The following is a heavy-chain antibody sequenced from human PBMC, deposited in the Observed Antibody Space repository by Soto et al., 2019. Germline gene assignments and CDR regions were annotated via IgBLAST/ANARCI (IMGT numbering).Heavy chain of an antibody. J-gene: IGHJ4*02. CDR3: ACTVTRGDVDY. Sequence: QVQLVQSGAEVKKPGSSVKVSCKASGGTFSSYTISWVRQAPGQGLEWMGRIIPILGIANYAQKFQGRVTITADKSTSTAYMELSSLRSEDTAVDYCACTVTRGDVDYWGQGTLVTVSS. CDR1: GGTFSSYT. V-gene: IGHV1-69*02. CDR2: IIPILGIA. D-gene: IGHD4-4*01.